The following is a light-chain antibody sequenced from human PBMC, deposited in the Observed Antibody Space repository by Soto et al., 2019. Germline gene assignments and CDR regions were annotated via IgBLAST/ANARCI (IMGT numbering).Light chain of an antibody. V-gene: IGLV1-47*01. CDR3: AAWDVSLRGQV. J-gene: IGLJ3*02. CDR1: SSNIGSNY. CDR2: RNN. Sequence: QSVLTQPPSASGTPGQRVTISCSGGSSNIGSNYVYWYQQLPGTAPKLLIYRNNQRPSGVPDRFSGSKSGTSAFLAITGLPSEDEGDYYCAAWDVSLRGQVFGGGTKVTVL.